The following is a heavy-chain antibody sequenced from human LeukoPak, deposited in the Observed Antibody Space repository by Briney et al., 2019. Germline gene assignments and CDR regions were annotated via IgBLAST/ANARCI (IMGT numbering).Heavy chain of an antibody. CDR1: GFTFSDYY. CDR2: ISSSGSTI. Sequence: GGSLRLSCAASGFTFSDYYMSWIRQAPGKGLEGVSYISSSGSTIYYADSVKGRFTTSRDNAKNSLYLQMNSLRAEDTAVYYCARDMGVYYYDSSCYYQLDYWGQGTLVTVSS. V-gene: IGHV3-11*04. CDR3: ARDMGVYYYDSSCYYQLDY. D-gene: IGHD3-22*01. J-gene: IGHJ4*02.